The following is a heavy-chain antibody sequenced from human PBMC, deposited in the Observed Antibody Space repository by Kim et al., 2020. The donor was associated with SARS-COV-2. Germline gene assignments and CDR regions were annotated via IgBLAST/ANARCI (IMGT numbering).Heavy chain of an antibody. V-gene: IGHV3-7*01. CDR1: GFTFSSYW. D-gene: IGHD2-2*01. J-gene: IGHJ5*02. CDR2: IKQDGSEK. CDR3: ARESRCSSTSCTSGWFDP. Sequence: GGSLRLSCAASGFTFSSYWMSWVRQAPGKGLEWVANIKQDGSEKYYVDSVKGRFTISRDNAKNSLYLQMNSLRAEDTAVYYCARESRCSSTSCTSGWFDPWGQGTLVTVSS.